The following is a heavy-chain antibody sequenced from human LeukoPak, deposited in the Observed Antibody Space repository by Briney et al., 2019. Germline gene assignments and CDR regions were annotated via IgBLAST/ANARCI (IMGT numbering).Heavy chain of an antibody. CDR1: GGSMNSSSYY. Sequence: SETLSLTCTVSGGSMNSSSYYWGWIRQPPGKGLEWIGSIYYSGSTYYNPSLKSRVTISVDTSKNQFSLKLSSVTAADTAVYYCARGIAARPYYYYYMDVWGKGTTVTVSS. J-gene: IGHJ6*03. V-gene: IGHV4-39*07. D-gene: IGHD6-6*01. CDR2: IYYSGST. CDR3: ARGIAARPYYYYYMDV.